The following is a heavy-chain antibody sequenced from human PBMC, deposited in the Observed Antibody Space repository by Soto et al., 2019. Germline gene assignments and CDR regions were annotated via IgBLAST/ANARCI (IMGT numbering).Heavy chain of an antibody. CDR3: ATDLYYYDFSLDDS. CDR2: VSYDGSIE. D-gene: IGHD3-16*01. CDR1: GFAFSSYA. V-gene: IGHV3-30*04. Sequence: EHLVESGGGVVQPGRSLRLSCRGSGFAFSSYAMHWVRLAPGKGLEWVAVVSYDGSIENYADSVRGRFTISRDNSKNTVFLQMNSLRVEDTAVYYCATDLYYYDFSLDDSWGQGTLVTVSS. J-gene: IGHJ5*02.